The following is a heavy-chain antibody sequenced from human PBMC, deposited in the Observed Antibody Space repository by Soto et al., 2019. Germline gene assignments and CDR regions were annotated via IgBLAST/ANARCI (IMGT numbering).Heavy chain of an antibody. CDR2: IRSKAYGGTT. V-gene: IGHV3-49*03. Sequence: GSLRLSCTASGFTFGDYAMSWFRQAPGKGLEWVGFIRSKAYGGTTEYAASVKGRFTISRDDSKSIAYLQMNSLKTEDTAVYYCTREDDSSGYYGYYGMDVWGQGTTVTVSS. CDR3: TREDDSSGYYGYYGMDV. D-gene: IGHD3-22*01. CDR1: GFTFGDYA. J-gene: IGHJ6*02.